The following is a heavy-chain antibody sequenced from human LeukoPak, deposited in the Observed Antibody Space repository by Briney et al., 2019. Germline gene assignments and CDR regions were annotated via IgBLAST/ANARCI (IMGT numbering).Heavy chain of an antibody. CDR3: ASEYCSSTSCYFDY. V-gene: IGHV4-59*01. J-gene: IGHJ4*02. D-gene: IGHD2-2*01. CDR2: GFYTGST. CDR1: GVSISSYY. Sequence: PSETLSLTCTVSGVSISSYYWSWIRQPPGKGLEWIGYGFYTGSTNYNPSLKSRVTISVDTSNNQFSLKLSSVTAADTAVYYCASEYCSSTSCYFDYWGQGNLVTVSS.